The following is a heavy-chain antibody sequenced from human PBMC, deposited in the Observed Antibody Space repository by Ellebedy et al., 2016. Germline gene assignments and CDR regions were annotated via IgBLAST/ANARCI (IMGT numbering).Heavy chain of an antibody. CDR1: GFTFSSYA. CDR2: IKQDGSEK. CDR3: ATGIYPADY. J-gene: IGHJ4*02. D-gene: IGHD1-26*01. V-gene: IGHV3-7*01. Sequence: GESLKISXAASGFTFSSYAMSWVRQAPGKGLEWVANIKQDGSEKYYVDSVKGRFTISRDNAKNSLYLQMNSLRAEDTAVYYCATGIYPADYWGQGTLVTVSS.